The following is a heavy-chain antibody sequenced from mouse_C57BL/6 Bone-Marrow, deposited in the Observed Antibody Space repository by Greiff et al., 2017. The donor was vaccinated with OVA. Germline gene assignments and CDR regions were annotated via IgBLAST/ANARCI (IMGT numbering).Heavy chain of an antibody. Sequence: QVQLKQPGAELVRPGSSVKLSCKASGYTFTSYWMDWVKQRPGQGLEWIGNIYPSDSETHYNQKFKDKATLTVDKSSSTAYMQLSSLTSEDSAVYYCARSPSYYYGSSYWYFDVWGTGTTVTVSS. CDR1: GYTFTSYW. CDR2: IYPSDSET. V-gene: IGHV1-61*01. CDR3: ARSPSYYYGSSYWYFDV. J-gene: IGHJ1*03. D-gene: IGHD1-1*01.